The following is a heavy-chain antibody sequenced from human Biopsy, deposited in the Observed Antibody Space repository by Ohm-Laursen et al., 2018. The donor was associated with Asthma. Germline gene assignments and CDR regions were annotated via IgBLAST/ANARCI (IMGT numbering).Heavy chain of an antibody. D-gene: IGHD3-22*01. V-gene: IGHV4-31*03. CDR1: YGSITSGGYY. J-gene: IGHJ4*02. Sequence: SQTLSLTCTVSYGSITSGGYYWTWIRQHPGKGLEWIGFIYYSGSTYYNPSLESRVSISIDTSKNQFSLKLSSVTAADTAVYYCVRAQDYYDSRGYYRSFDYWGQGTLVTVSS. CDR2: IYYSGST. CDR3: VRAQDYYDSRGYYRSFDY.